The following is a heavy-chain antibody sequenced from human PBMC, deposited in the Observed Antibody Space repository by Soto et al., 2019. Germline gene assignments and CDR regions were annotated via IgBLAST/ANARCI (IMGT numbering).Heavy chain of an antibody. CDR1: GFTVSSNY. CDR3: ARGSGRYSFDY. J-gene: IGHJ4*02. D-gene: IGHD5-18*01. Sequence: GGSLRLSCAASGFTVSSNYMSWVRQAPGKGLEWVSVIYSGGSTYYADSVKGRFTISRDNSKNTLYLQMNSLRAEDTDVYYCARGSGRYSFDYWGQGTLVTVSS. V-gene: IGHV3-66*02. CDR2: IYSGGST.